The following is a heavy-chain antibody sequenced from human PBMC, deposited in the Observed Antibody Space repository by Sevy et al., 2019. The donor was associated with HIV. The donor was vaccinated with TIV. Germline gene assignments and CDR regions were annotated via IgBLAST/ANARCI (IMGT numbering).Heavy chain of an antibody. CDR1: GGSISSSSYY. D-gene: IGHD6-13*01. CDR3: ARHRIAAAGYWFDP. Sequence: SETLSLTCTVSGGSISSSSYYWGWIRQPTGKWQEWIGSIYYSGSTYYNPSLKSRVTISVDTSKNQFSLKLSSVTAADTAVYYCARHRIAAAGYWFDPWGQGTLVTVSS. J-gene: IGHJ5*02. V-gene: IGHV4-39*01. CDR2: IYYSGST.